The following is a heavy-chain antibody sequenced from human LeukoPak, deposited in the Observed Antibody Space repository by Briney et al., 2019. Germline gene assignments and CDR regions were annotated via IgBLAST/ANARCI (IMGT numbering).Heavy chain of an antibody. V-gene: IGHV1-2*02. J-gene: IGHJ4*02. Sequence: WASVKVSCKASGYTFTGYYMHWVRQAPGQGLEWMGWINPNSGGTNYAQKFQGRVTMTRDTSISTAYMELSRLRSDDTAVYYCARVVTMIVVVFDYWGQGTQVTVSS. CDR1: GYTFTGYY. CDR2: INPNSGGT. D-gene: IGHD3-22*01. CDR3: ARVVTMIVVVFDY.